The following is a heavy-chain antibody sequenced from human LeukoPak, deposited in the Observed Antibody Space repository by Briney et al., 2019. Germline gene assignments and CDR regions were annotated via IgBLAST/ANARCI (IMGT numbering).Heavy chain of an antibody. D-gene: IGHD1-26*01. CDR1: GGSISSSNW. Sequence: PSGTLSLTCAVSGGSISSSNWWSWVRPPPGEGLEWLGEIYHSGSTNYNPSLKSRVTISVDKSKNQFSLKLSSVTAADTAVYYCARAGIVGATGSYNWFDPWGQGTLVTVSS. CDR3: ARAGIVGATGSYNWFDP. V-gene: IGHV4-4*02. CDR2: IYHSGST. J-gene: IGHJ5*02.